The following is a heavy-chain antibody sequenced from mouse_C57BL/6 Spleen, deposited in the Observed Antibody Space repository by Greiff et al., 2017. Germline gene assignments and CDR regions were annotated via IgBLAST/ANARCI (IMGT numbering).Heavy chain of an antibody. CDR3: ARVGYDAMDY. Sequence: EVHLVESGGGLVKPGGSLKLSCAASGFTFSDYGMHWVRQAPEKGLEWVAYISSGSSTIYYADTVKGRFTISRDNAKNTLFLQMTRLRSEDTAMYYCARVGYDAMDYWGQGTSVTVSS. CDR1: GFTFSDYG. J-gene: IGHJ4*01. V-gene: IGHV5-17*01. CDR2: ISSGSSTI.